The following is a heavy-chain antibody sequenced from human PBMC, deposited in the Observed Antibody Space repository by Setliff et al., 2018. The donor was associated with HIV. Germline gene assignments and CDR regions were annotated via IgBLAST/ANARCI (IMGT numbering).Heavy chain of an antibody. CDR2: VNPNSGNT. J-gene: IGHJ4*02. CDR3: ARGIVWGSAYVYYFDS. D-gene: IGHD5-12*01. CDR1: GYTFTSYD. V-gene: IGHV1-8*02. Sequence: ASVKVSCKASGYTFTSYDINWVRQATGQGLEWMGWVNPNSGNTAYAQKFQGRVTMPRNTSISTAYMELSSLRSEDTAVYYCARGIVWGSAYVYYFDSWGQGTLVTVSS.